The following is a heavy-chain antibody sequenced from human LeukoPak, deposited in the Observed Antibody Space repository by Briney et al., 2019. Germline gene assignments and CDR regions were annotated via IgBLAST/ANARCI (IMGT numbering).Heavy chain of an antibody. CDR1: GGSISSYY. J-gene: IGHJ4*02. Sequence: SETLSLSCSGSGGSISSYYWSWIWQPPGKGLERIGYIYYSGSTNYNPSLKSRVTISVDTSKNQFSLKLSAVTAADTAVYYCARQFGSWAAAFDYSGQGTLVTVSS. CDR3: ARQFGSWAAAFDY. CDR2: IYYSGST. V-gene: IGHV4-59*08. D-gene: IGHD6-13*01.